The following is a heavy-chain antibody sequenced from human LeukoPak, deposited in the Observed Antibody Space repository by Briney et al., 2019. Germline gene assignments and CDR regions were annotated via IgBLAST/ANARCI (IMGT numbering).Heavy chain of an antibody. CDR3: AKGRSNPYYYYYYMDV. Sequence: PGGSLRLSCAASGFTFSSYGMHWVRQAPGKGLEWVAFIRYDGSNKYYADSVKGRFTISRDNSKNTLYLQMNSLRAEDTAVYYCAKGRSNPYYYYYYMDVWGKGTTVTISS. J-gene: IGHJ6*03. CDR1: GFTFSSYG. D-gene: IGHD1-14*01. CDR2: IRYDGSNK. V-gene: IGHV3-30*02.